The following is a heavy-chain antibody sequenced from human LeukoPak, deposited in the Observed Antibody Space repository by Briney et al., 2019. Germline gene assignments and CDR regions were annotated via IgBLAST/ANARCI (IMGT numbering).Heavy chain of an antibody. V-gene: IGHV3-74*01. J-gene: IGHJ4*02. CDR3: ARGGTIQLWPFGY. D-gene: IGHD5-18*01. CDR1: GFTFSSYW. CDR2: INSDGSST. Sequence: GGSLRLSCAASGFTFSSYWMHWVRQAPGKGLVWVSRINSDGSSTSYADSVKGRLTISRDNAKNTLYLQMNSLRAEDTAVYYCARGGTIQLWPFGYWGQGTLVTVSS.